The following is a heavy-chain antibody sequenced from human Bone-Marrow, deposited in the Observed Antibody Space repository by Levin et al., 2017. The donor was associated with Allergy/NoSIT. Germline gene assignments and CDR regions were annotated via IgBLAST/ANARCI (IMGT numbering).Heavy chain of an antibody. CDR3: ARAIDYIWGSYRYTPYYFDY. V-gene: IGHV3-21*01. D-gene: IGHD3-16*02. CDR2: ISSSSSYI. Sequence: TSGGSLRLSCAASGFTFSSYSMNWVRQAPGKGLEWVSSISSSSSYIYYADSVKGRFTISRDNAKNSLYLQMNSLRAEDTAVYYCARAIDYIWGSYRYTPYYFDYWGQGTLVTVSS. CDR1: GFTFSSYS. J-gene: IGHJ4*02.